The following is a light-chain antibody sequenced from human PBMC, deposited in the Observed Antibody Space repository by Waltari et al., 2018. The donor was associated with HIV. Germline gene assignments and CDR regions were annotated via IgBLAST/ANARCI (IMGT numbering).Light chain of an antibody. CDR1: QSVSSF. V-gene: IGKV3-11*01. J-gene: IGKJ4*01. CDR3: QQRSDWPRLT. Sequence: ELVLTQSQATLSLSPGARATLSCRASQSVSSFLAWFQQKPGQAPRLLISDASTRATGIPARFSGSGSGTDFTLTISSLEPEDFAVYYCQQRSDWPRLTFGGGTKVEIK. CDR2: DAS.